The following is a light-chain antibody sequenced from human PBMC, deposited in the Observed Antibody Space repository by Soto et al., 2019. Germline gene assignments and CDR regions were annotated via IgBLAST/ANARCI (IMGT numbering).Light chain of an antibody. CDR2: EVS. J-gene: IGLJ2*01. CDR1: SSDVGGYNY. CDR3: TSYTSSFVV. V-gene: IGLV2-14*01. Sequence: QSVLTQPASVSGSPGQSITISCTGTSSDVGGYNYVSWYQQHPGKAPKLMIYEVSNRPSGVSNRFSGSKSGNTASLTISGLQAEDDADYYCTSYTSSFVVFGGGTKLTVL.